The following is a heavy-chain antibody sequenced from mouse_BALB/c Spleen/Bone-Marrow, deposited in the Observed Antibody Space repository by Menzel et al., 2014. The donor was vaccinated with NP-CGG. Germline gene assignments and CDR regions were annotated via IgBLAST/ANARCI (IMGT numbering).Heavy chain of an antibody. J-gene: IGHJ3*01. D-gene: IGHD2-1*01. CDR2: SRNKEKYYTT. Sequence: DVMLVESGGGLVQPGDSLRLSCATSGFTFSDFYMEWVRQPPGKRLEWIAASRNKEKYYTTEYSASVKGRFIVSRDTSQSVLLLQMNALRAEDAAIYCWGRDVGCGKYFVYWGQGTLVTVSA. CDR3: GRDVGCGKYFVY. CDR1: GFTFSDFY. V-gene: IGHV7-1*02.